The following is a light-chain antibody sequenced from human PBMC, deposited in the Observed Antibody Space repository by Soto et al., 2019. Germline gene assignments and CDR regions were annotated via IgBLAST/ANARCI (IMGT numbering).Light chain of an antibody. CDR1: QSISSY. CDR2: AAS. Sequence: DIQMTQSPSSLSASVGDRVTITCRASQSISSYLNWYQQKPGKAPKLLIYAASSLQSGVPSRFSGSGSGTDFTLTISRLQPEDFATDYCQQSYSTPNTFGQGTKLEIK. CDR3: QQSYSTPNT. V-gene: IGKV1-39*01. J-gene: IGKJ2*01.